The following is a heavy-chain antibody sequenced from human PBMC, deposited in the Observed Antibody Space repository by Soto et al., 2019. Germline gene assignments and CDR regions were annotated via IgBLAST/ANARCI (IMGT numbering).Heavy chain of an antibody. Sequence: EASVKVSCKASGYTFTSYYMHWVRQAPGQGLEWMGIINPSGGSTSYAQKFQGRVTMTRDTSTSTVYMELSSLRSEDTAVYYCARASGYCSSTSCYALDYWGQGTLVTVSS. V-gene: IGHV1-46*03. CDR1: GYTFTSYY. D-gene: IGHD2-2*01. CDR3: ARASGYCSSTSCYALDY. CDR2: INPSGGST. J-gene: IGHJ4*02.